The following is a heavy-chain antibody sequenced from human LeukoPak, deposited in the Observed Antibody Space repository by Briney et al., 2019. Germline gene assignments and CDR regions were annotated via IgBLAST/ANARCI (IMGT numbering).Heavy chain of an antibody. CDR3: ARDGRWGYSYELVPFGY. Sequence: SETLSLTCTVSGGSISSYYWNWIRQHPGKGLEWIGYIYYSGSTYYNPSLKSRVTISVDTSKNQFSLKLSSVTAADTAVYYCARDGRWGYSYELVPFGYWGQGTLVTVSS. D-gene: IGHD5-18*01. V-gene: IGHV4-59*06. J-gene: IGHJ4*02. CDR2: IYYSGST. CDR1: GGSISSYY.